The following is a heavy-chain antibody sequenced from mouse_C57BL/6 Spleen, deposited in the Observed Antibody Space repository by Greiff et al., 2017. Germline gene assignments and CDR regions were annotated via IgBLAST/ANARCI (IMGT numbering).Heavy chain of an antibody. V-gene: IGHV1-22*01. J-gene: IGHJ3*01. Sequence: EVQLQQSGPELVKPGASVKMSCKASGYTFTDYNMHWVKQSHGKSLEWIGYINPNNGGTSYNQKFKGKATLTVNKSSSTAYMELRSLTSEDSAVYYCASMAAQATFAYWGQGTLVTVSA. CDR1: GYTFTDYN. CDR3: ASMAAQATFAY. CDR2: INPNNGGT. D-gene: IGHD3-2*02.